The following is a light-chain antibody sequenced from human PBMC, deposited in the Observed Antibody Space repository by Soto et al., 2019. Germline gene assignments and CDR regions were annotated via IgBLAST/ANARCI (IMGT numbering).Light chain of an antibody. Sequence: EIVLTQFPATLSLSPGDGATLSCRASQSVSSYLAWYQQKRGQAPRLLIYDSSNRATGIPARFSGSGSGTDFSLIISSLEPEDFAVYYCQQRSVWPHTFGGGTKVEIK. CDR1: QSVSSY. J-gene: IGKJ4*01. V-gene: IGKV3-11*01. CDR2: DSS. CDR3: QQRSVWPHT.